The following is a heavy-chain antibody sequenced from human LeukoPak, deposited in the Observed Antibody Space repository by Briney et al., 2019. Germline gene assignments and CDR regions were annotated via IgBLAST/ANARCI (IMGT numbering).Heavy chain of an antibody. CDR3: ARVSHGKYFDY. Sequence: GGSLRLSCAASGFTFSSYSMNWVRQAPGKGLEWVSSISSSSSYIYYADSVKGRFTISRDNAKNPLYLQMNSLRAEDTAVYYCARVSHGKYFDYWGQGTLVTVSS. CDR1: GFTFSSYS. J-gene: IGHJ4*02. CDR2: ISSSSSYI. V-gene: IGHV3-21*01.